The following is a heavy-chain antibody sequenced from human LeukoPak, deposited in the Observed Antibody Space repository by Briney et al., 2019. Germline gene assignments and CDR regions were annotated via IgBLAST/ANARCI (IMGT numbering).Heavy chain of an antibody. Sequence: GASVKVSCKASGGTFSSYAISWVRQAPGQGLEWMGGIIPIFGTANYAQKFQGRVTITADESRSTAYMELSSLRSEDTAVYYCARAPTPYYYGAGSPGYYYYYGMDVWGKGTTVTVSS. CDR1: GGTFSSYA. CDR3: ARAPTPYYYGAGSPGYYYYYGMDV. CDR2: IIPIFGTA. D-gene: IGHD3-10*01. J-gene: IGHJ6*04. V-gene: IGHV1-69*13.